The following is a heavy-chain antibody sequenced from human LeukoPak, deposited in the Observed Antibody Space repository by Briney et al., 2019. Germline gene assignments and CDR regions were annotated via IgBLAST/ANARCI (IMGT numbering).Heavy chain of an antibody. J-gene: IGHJ2*01. V-gene: IGHV1-2*02. CDR1: GYTFTGYY. CDR2: INPNSGGT. D-gene: IGHD1-26*01. Sequence: ASVKVSCKASGYTFTGYYMHWVRRAPGQGLEWMGWINPNSGGTNYAQKFQGRVTMTRDTSISTAYMELSRLRSDDTAVYYCARDRGSYYNWYFDLWGRGTLVTVSS. CDR3: ARDRGSYYNWYFDL.